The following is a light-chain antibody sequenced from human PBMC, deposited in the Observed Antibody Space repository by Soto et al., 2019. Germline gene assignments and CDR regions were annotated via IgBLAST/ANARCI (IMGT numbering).Light chain of an antibody. CDR2: GDS. V-gene: IGKV3-15*01. CDR3: QQGHNWPLT. J-gene: IGKJ2*01. CDR1: QSISSE. Sequence: EIVMTQSPATLSVSPGERATLSCRAIQSISSELAWYQQKPGQPPRLLIYGDSTRATGVPARLTGSGSGSDFTLTIRGRLSEDFGVYYCQQGHNWPLTFGQGTRLHI.